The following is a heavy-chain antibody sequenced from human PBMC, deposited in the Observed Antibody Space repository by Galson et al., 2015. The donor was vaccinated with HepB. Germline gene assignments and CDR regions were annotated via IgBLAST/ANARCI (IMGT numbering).Heavy chain of an antibody. CDR3: ARDLVGSYGLDV. CDR2: INPSGGRT. Sequence: SVKVSCKASGYSFTSYYMNWVRQAPGQGLEWMGIINPSGGRTSYAQKFQGRVTMTRDTSTSTVYMELSSLRSEDTAVYYCARDLVGSYGLDVWGQGTTVTVSS. D-gene: IGHD2-8*02. V-gene: IGHV1-46*01. CDR1: GYSFTSYY. J-gene: IGHJ6*02.